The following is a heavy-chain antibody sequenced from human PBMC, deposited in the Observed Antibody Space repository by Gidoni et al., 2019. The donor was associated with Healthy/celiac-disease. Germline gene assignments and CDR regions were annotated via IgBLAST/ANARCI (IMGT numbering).Heavy chain of an antibody. J-gene: IGHJ4*02. Sequence: QLQLQESGPGLVKPSETLSLTCTVSGCSISSSSYYWGWIRQPPGKGLEWIGSIYYSGSTYYNPSLKSRVTISVDTSKNQFSLKLSSVTAADTAVYYCASHIAAAGTIDYWGQGTLVTVSS. CDR3: ASHIAAAGTIDY. CDR1: GCSISSSSYY. CDR2: IYYSGST. D-gene: IGHD6-13*01. V-gene: IGHV4-39*07.